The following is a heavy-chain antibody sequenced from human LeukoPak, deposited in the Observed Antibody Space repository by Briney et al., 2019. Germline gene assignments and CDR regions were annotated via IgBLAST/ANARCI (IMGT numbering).Heavy chain of an antibody. V-gene: IGHV3-30*02. CDR1: GFTFSSYG. CDR3: SKVQLTTVTSLTQAYYFDY. J-gene: IGHJ4*02. D-gene: IGHD4-17*01. CDR2: IRYDGSNK. Sequence: PGGSLRLSCAAAGFTFSSYGVHWVRQAPGKGLEWVAFIRYDGSNKYYADSVKGRVTISRDNSKNTLYLQMNSLRAEDTAVYYCSKVQLTTVTSLTQAYYFDYWGQGTLVTVSS.